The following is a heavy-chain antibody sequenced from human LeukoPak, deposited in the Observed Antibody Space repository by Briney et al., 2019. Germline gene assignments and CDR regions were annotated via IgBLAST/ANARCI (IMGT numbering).Heavy chain of an antibody. CDR3: AHFIVRDYYDSSGYFDY. J-gene: IGHJ4*02. CDR2: IYWDDDK. V-gene: IGHV2-5*02. Sequence: ESGPTLVNPTQTLTLTCTFSGFSLSTSGVGVGWIRQPPGKALEWLALIYWDDDKRYSPSLKSRLTITKDTSKNQVVLTMTNMDPVDTATYYCAHFIVRDYYDSSGYFDYWGQGTLVTVSS. CDR1: GFSLSTSGVG. D-gene: IGHD3-22*01.